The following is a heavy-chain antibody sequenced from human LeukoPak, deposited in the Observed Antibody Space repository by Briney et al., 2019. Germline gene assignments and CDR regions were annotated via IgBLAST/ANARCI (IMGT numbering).Heavy chain of an antibody. V-gene: IGHV3-7*05. CDR2: INPDGNEK. J-gene: IGHJ4*02. D-gene: IGHD6-13*01. CDR1: GFTFSTYW. CDR3: AKYGYSSNWYGFDY. Sequence: PGGSLRLSCAASGFTFSTYWMSWVRQPPGKGLEWVANINPDGNEKYYVDSVKGRFTISRDNAKNSLYLQMNNLRADDTAVYYCAKYGYSSNWYGFDYWGQGILVTVSS.